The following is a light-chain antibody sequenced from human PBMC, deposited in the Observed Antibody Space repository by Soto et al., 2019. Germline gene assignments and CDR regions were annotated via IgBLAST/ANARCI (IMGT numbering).Light chain of an antibody. J-gene: IGKJ4*01. V-gene: IGKV1-5*01. CDR3: QQYYGYPLT. CDR2: DAS. CDR1: QSVSGC. Sequence: DINMTQSPSTLSGSAGDRVTITCEAGQSVSGCWSWYQQKPGKAAKLLVYDASSLQSGVPSRFSGXGYXTEFSLTISSLQPDDFSAYYCQQYYGYPLTFGGGTKV.